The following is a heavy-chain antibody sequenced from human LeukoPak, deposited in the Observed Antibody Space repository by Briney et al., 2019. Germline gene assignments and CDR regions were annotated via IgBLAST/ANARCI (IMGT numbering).Heavy chain of an antibody. V-gene: IGHV4-39*01. Sequence: PSETLSLTCTASGGSISSSSYYWGWIRQPPGKGLEWIGSIYYSGSTYYNPSLKSRVTISVDTSKNQFSLKLSSVTAADTAVYYCARGSAADDAFDIWGQGTMVTVSS. J-gene: IGHJ3*02. CDR2: IYYSGST. CDR1: GGSISSSSYY. CDR3: ARGSAADDAFDI. D-gene: IGHD2-15*01.